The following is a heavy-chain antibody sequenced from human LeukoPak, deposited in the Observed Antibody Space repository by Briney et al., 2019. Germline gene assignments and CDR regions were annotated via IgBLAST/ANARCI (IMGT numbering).Heavy chain of an antibody. CDR1: GFTFSSYA. D-gene: IGHD1/OR15-1a*01. CDR2: ISYDGSNK. Sequence: GRSLRLSCAASGFTFSSYAMPWVRQAPGKGLEWVAVISYDGSNKYYADSVKGRFTISRDNSKNTLYLQMNSLRAEDTAVYYCARPASENSLIDPWGQGTLVTVSS. CDR3: ARPASENSLIDP. V-gene: IGHV3-30-3*01. J-gene: IGHJ5*02.